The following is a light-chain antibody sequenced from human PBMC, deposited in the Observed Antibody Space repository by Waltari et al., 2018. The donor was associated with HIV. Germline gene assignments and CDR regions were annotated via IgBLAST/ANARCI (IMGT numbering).Light chain of an antibody. CDR2: KNN. J-gene: IGLJ2*01. Sequence: QSVLTQPPSASATPGQRVTISCSGTRSNIGSNFVFWYKQFPGTAPKLLMYKNNRRFTGLLDRFAGARAGTFAFRAIGALLSEDDAVWYGGPWDDSVRGHVVFAGGTNLSV. CDR1: RSNIGSNF. V-gene: IGLV1-47*01. CDR3: GPWDDSVRGHVV.